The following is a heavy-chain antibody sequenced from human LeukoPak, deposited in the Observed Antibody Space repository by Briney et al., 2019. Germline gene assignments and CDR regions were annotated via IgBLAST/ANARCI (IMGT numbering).Heavy chain of an antibody. D-gene: IGHD4-17*01. CDR2: IYYSGSP. CDR3: TRTSASTAIDY. CDR1: GGSISSGDYY. V-gene: IGHV4-61*08. J-gene: IGHJ4*02. Sequence: SQTLSLTCTVSGGSISSGDYYWSWIRQSPGKRLEWIGYIYYSGSPNYNPSLKSRVTMSLDTSRNQFSLKLSSVTAADTAVYYCTRTSASTAIDYWGPGTLVTVSS.